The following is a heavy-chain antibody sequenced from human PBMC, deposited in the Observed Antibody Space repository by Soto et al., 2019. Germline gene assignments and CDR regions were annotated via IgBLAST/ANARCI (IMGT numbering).Heavy chain of an antibody. Sequence: QVQLVQSGAEVKRPGSSVKVSCRAPGAPFTFYSLNWVRKAPGLGLEWMGRVNPIVSMSNYAQKFQGRVTMTADKSTSTAYMELSSLRSEDTAIYYCASSYGSGYRAFDYWGQGALVTVSS. CDR3: ASSYGSGYRAFDY. J-gene: IGHJ4*02. CDR1: GAPFTFYS. D-gene: IGHD3-10*01. V-gene: IGHV1-69*02. CDR2: VNPIVSMS.